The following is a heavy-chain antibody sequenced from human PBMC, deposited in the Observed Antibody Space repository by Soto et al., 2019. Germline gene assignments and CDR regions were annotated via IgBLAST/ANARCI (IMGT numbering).Heavy chain of an antibody. Sequence: SETLSLTCTVSGGSMSSYYWSWIRQPPGKGLEWIGSMFYSGLTYYNPSLKSRVTLSVDTSKNQFSVRLNSVTATDTAVYYCAPLTVSLSGPYGIHVWGQGTTVTVSS. D-gene: IGHD2-15*01. CDR3: APLTVSLSGPYGIHV. CDR2: MFYSGLT. V-gene: IGHV4-59*04. CDR1: GGSMSSYY. J-gene: IGHJ6*02.